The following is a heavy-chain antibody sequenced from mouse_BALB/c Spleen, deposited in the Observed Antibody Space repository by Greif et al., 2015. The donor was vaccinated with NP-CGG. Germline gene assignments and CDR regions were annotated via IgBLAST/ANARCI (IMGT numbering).Heavy chain of an antibody. D-gene: IGHD2-14*01. Sequence: EVQGVESGGGLVQPGGSMKLSCVASGFTFSNYWMNWVRQSPEKGLEWVAEIRLKSNNYATHYAESVKGRFTISRDDSKSSVYLQMNNLRAEDTGIYYCTRDYYRGFDYWGQGTTLTVSS. CDR1: GFTFSNYW. V-gene: IGHV6-6*02. CDR2: IRLKSNNYAT. J-gene: IGHJ2*01. CDR3: TRDYYRGFDY.